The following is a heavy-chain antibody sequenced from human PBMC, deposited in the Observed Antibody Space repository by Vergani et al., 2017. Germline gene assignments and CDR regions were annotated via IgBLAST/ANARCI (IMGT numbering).Heavy chain of an antibody. J-gene: IGHJ6*03. Sequence: QVQLQESGPGLVKPSQTLSLTCTVSGGSITGDSYFWSWIRQPAGKGLEWIGRIYTSGSTNYNPSLKSRVTISVDTSKNQFSLKLSSVTAADTAVYYCARDRIVVVPATDYFYYYMDVWGKGTTVTVSS. CDR2: IYTSGST. CDR1: GGSITGDSYF. CDR3: ARDRIVVVPATDYFYYYMDV. D-gene: IGHD2-2*01. V-gene: IGHV4-61*02.